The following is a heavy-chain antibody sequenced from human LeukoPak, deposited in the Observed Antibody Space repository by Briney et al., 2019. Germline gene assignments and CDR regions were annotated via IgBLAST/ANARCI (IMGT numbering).Heavy chain of an antibody. J-gene: IGHJ4*02. CDR3: ARKMSL. V-gene: IGHV3-48*02. D-gene: IGHD5-24*01. Sequence: GGSLRLSCVGSGFTFSAYGMNWVRQAPGHGLEWVTYIDGSSRAIYYTDSVKGRFTGSRDKAKNSLFLQMNSLRDEDTAVYFCARKMSLWGQGTLVTVSS. CDR2: IDGSSRAI. CDR1: GFTFSAYG.